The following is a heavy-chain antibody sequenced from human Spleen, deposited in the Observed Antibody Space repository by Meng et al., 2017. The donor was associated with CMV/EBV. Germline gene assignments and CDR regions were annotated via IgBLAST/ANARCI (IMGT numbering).Heavy chain of an antibody. CDR3: ARDRPGGNAGWYYFDY. CDR2: ISSNGGST. CDR1: GFTFSSYA. V-gene: IGHV3-64*02. J-gene: IGHJ4*02. D-gene: IGHD6-19*01. Sequence: GESLKISCAASGFTFSSYAMHWVRQAPGKGLEYVSAISSNGGSTYYADSVKGRFTISRDNSKNTLYLQMGSLRAEDMAVYYCARDRPGGNAGWYYFDYWGEGALVTVSS.